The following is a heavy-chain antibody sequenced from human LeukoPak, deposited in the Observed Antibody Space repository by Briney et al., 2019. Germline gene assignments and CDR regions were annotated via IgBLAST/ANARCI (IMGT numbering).Heavy chain of an antibody. V-gene: IGHV5-51*01. CDR1: GYSFNTYW. J-gene: IGHJ4*02. CDR2: IYPGDSDT. Sequence: PGESLKISCKGSGYSFNTYWIGWVRQMPGKGLEWMGIIYPGDSDTRYSPSFQGQVTISADKSISTAYLQWSSLKASDTAMYYCARLSAYCGGDRYPDYWGQGTLVTVSS. D-gene: IGHD2-21*02. CDR3: ARLSAYCGGDRYPDY.